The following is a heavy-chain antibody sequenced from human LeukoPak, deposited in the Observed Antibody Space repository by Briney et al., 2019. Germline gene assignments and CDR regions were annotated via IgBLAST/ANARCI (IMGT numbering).Heavy chain of an antibody. CDR3: AGPYYYGSGSYPRYYYGMDV. CDR1: GFTVSSNY. J-gene: IGHJ6*02. V-gene: IGHV3-53*01. Sequence: PGGSLRLSCAASGFTVSSNYMSWVRQAPGKGLEWVSVIYSGGSTYYADSVKGRFTISRDNSKNTLYLQMNSLRAEDTAVYYCAGPYYYGSGSYPRYYYGMDVWGQGTTVTVSS. CDR2: IYSGGST. D-gene: IGHD3-10*01.